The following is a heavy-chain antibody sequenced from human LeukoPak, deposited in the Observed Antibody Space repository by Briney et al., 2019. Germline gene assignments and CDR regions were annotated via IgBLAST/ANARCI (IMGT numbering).Heavy chain of an antibody. J-gene: IGHJ6*02. CDR1: GFAFSSYS. V-gene: IGHV3-48*02. CDR2: ISKFGSI. Sequence: GGSLRLSCGASGFAFSSYSMNWVRQAPGKGLEWVSYISKFGSIYYADSVRGRFTISRDNAKDSLYLQMNSLRDEDTGVYYCVRDPDALDFWGQGTTVTVSS. CDR3: VRDPDALDF.